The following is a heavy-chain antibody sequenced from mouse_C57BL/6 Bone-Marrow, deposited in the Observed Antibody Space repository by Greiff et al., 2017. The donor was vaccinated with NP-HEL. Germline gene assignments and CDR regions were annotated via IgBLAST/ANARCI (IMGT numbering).Heavy chain of an antibody. CDR2: IDPSDSYT. V-gene: IGHV1-50*01. CDR1: GYTFTSYW. J-gene: IGHJ4*01. Sequence: QVQLQQPGAELVKPGASVKLSCKASGYTFTSYWMQWVKQRPGQGLEWIGEIDPSDSYTNYNQKFKGKATLTVDTSSSTAYMQLSSLTSEDSAVYYCARSQGYGNQRYYAMDYWGQGTSVTVSS. CDR3: ARSQGYGNQRYYAMDY. D-gene: IGHD2-10*02.